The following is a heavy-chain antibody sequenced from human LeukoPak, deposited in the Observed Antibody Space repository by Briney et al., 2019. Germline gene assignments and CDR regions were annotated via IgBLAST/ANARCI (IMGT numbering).Heavy chain of an antibody. CDR1: GYTFTSYG. CDR3: ARSRRSWLFFDAFDI. Sequence: ASVKVSCKASGYTFTSYGISWVRQAPGQGREWMGWISAYNGNTNYAQKLQGRVTMTTDTSTSTAYMELRSLRSDDTAVYYCARSRRSWLFFDAFDIWGQGTMVTVSS. J-gene: IGHJ3*02. D-gene: IGHD6-13*01. V-gene: IGHV1-18*01. CDR2: ISAYNGNT.